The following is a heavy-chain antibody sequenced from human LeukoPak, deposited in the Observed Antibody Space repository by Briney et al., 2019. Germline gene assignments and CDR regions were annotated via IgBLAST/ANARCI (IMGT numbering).Heavy chain of an antibody. CDR3: ARDLSPYYDSSGYLI. CDR2: ISYDGSNK. CDR1: GFTFSSYA. V-gene: IGHV3-30-3*01. J-gene: IGHJ4*02. Sequence: GRSLRLSCAASGFTFSSYAMHWVRQAPGKGLEWVAVISYDGSNKYYADSVKGRFTIPRDNSKNTLYLQMNSLRAEDTAVYYCARDLSPYYDSSGYLIWGQGTLVTVSS. D-gene: IGHD3-22*01.